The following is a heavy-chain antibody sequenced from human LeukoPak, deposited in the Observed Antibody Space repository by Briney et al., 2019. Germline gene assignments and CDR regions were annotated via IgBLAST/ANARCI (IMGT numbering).Heavy chain of an antibody. J-gene: IGHJ3*02. D-gene: IGHD4-17*01. Sequence: GGSLRLSCAASGFTFSSYWMSWVRQAPGKGLEWVANIMQDGSEKYYVDSVKGRFTISRDNAKNSLYLQMNSLRAEDTAVYYCARDLSTVTTWYPAFDIWGQGTMVTVSS. CDR1: GFTFSSYW. V-gene: IGHV3-7*03. CDR2: IMQDGSEK. CDR3: ARDLSTVTTWYPAFDI.